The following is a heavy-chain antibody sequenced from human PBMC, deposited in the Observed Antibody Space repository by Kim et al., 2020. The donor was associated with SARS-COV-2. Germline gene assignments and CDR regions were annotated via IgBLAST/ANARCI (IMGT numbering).Heavy chain of an antibody. CDR3: AREPLGVSYDYVWGSYLRSYFDY. CDR2: ISSSSSTI. CDR1: GFTFSSYS. Sequence: GGSLRLSCAASGFTFSSYSMNWVRQAPGKGLEWVSYISSSSSTIYYADSVKGRFTISRDNAKNSLYLQMNSLRDEDTAVYYCAREPLGVSYDYVWGSYLRSYFDYWGQGTLVTVSS. D-gene: IGHD3-16*02. V-gene: IGHV3-48*02. J-gene: IGHJ4*02.